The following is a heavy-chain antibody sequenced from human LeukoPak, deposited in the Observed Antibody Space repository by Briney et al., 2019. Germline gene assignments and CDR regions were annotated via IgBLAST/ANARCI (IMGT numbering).Heavy chain of an antibody. CDR3: ARDHYYGSGSAQYYFDY. Sequence: GSLRLSCAASGFTFSGYIMNWVRQAPGKGLEWVSYISSSSSTIYYADSVRGRFTISRDNAKNSLYLQMNSLRAEDTAVYYCARDHYYGSGSAQYYFDYWGQGTLVTVSS. CDR2: ISSSSSTI. V-gene: IGHV3-48*04. J-gene: IGHJ4*02. D-gene: IGHD3-10*01. CDR1: GFTFSGYI.